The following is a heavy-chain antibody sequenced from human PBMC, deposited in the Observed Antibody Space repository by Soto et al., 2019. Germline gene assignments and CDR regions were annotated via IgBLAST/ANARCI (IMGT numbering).Heavy chain of an antibody. CDR1: GFAFSSYW. CDR3: ARDGELTGDPADY. Sequence: EVQLVESGGGLVRPGGSLRLSCAASGFAFSSYWMYWVRQAPGKGLVWLSRNKSDGSGAKYADSVKGRFTISRDNAKNTLHLQMNSLRVEDTAVYYCARDGELTGDPADYWGQGTLVTVSS. J-gene: IGHJ4*02. D-gene: IGHD7-27*01. CDR2: NKSDGSGA. V-gene: IGHV3-74*03.